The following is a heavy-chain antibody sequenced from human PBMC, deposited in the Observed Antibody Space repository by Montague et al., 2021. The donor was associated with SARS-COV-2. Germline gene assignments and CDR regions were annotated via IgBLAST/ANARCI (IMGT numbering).Heavy chain of an antibody. D-gene: IGHD3-16*01. CDR2: VYYRGNT. CDR1: GGSISSDY. Sequence: SETLSLTRTVSGGSISSDYWTWIRQPPGKGLEWIGFVYYRGNTYYNPSLRGRVTISVDTSSNHFSLTLSSVTAADTAIYYCARHYDHSSRVDSWGQGTLVTVSS. CDR3: ARHYDHSSRVDS. J-gene: IGHJ4*02. V-gene: IGHV4-59*08.